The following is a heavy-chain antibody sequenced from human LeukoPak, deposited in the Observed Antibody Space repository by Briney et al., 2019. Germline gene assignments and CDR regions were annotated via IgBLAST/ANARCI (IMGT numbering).Heavy chain of an antibody. CDR3: ARGPPPDFDC. CDR1: GNSISSYNYY. Sequence: SETLSLTFTVSGNSISSYNYYWSWVRQPAGKGLEWIGRIYSSGSTDYNPSLKSRVTMSVDTSKNQFSLNLRSVTAADTAVYYCARGPPPDFDCWGQGTLVTVSS. V-gene: IGHV4-61*02. J-gene: IGHJ4*02. CDR2: IYSSGST.